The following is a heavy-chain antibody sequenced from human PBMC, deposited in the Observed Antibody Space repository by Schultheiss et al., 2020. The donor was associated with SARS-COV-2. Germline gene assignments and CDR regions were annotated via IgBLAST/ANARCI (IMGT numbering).Heavy chain of an antibody. D-gene: IGHD6-6*01. V-gene: IGHV4-61*01. CDR1: GGSISSRSYS. CDR3: ARAEIAARVYPDY. J-gene: IGHJ4*02. CDR2: IYDSGST. Sequence: SETLSLTCTVSGGSISSRSYSWTWIRQPPGKGLEWLGYIYDSGSTNYNPSLKSRVTISVDTSKNQFSLKLSSVTAADTAVYYCARAEIAARVYPDYWGQGTLVTVSS.